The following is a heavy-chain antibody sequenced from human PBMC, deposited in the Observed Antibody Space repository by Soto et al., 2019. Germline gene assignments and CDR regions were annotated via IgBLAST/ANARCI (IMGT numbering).Heavy chain of an antibody. CDR2: ISAFNGET. CDR1: GFTFSDYG. D-gene: IGHD6-19*01. CDR3: VRDQQWLLPVPLNFDY. V-gene: IGHV1-18*01. J-gene: IGHJ4*02. Sequence: ASVKVSCKASGFTFSDYGFSWVRQAPGRGLEWMGWISAFNGETNYTQRSEGRVAMTTDAATTTAYMELRSLTVDDTAVYYCVRDQQWLLPVPLNFDYWGQGTVVTVSS.